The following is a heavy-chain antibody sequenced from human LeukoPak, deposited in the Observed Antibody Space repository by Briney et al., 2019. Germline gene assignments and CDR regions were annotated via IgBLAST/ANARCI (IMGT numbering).Heavy chain of an antibody. Sequence: GGSLRLSCAASGFTFSSYAMHWVRQAPGKGLEWVAVISYDGSNKYYADSVKGRFTISRDNSKNTVYLQMNSLRVEDTAVYYCARSTGGGSSSYWGQGTLVTVSS. V-gene: IGHV3-30-3*01. CDR1: GFTFSSYA. J-gene: IGHJ4*02. CDR2: ISYDGSNK. CDR3: ARSTGGGSSSY. D-gene: IGHD6-13*01.